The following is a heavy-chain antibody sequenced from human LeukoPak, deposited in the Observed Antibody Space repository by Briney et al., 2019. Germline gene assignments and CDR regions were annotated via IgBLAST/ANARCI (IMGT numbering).Heavy chain of an antibody. CDR3: ARGYSSSLDY. CDR1: GYTFTSYD. D-gene: IGHD6-6*01. V-gene: IGHV1-8*01. Sequence: ASVKVSCKASGYTFTSYDINWVRQATGQGLEWMGRMNPNSGNTGYAQKFQGRVTTTRNTSISTAYMELSSLRSEDTAVYYYARGYSSSLDYWGQGTLVTVSS. CDR2: MNPNSGNT. J-gene: IGHJ4*02.